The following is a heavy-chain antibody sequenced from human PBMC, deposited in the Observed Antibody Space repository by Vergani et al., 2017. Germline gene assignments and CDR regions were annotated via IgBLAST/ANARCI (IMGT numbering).Heavy chain of an antibody. D-gene: IGHD3-22*01. V-gene: IGHV3-30*18. CDR3: AKDSVYYDSSGYYGGWYFDL. J-gene: IGHJ2*01. CDR2: ISYDGSNK. CDR1: GFTFSSYG. Sequence: VQLLESGGGLVQPGGSLRLSCAASGFTFSSYGMHWVRQAPGKGLEWVAVISYDGSNKYYADSVKGRFTISRDNSKNTLYLQMNSLRAEDTAVYYCAKDSVYYDSSGYYGGWYFDLWGRGTLVTVSS.